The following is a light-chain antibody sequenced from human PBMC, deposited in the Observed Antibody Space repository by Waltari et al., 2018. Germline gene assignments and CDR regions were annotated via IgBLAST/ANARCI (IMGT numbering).Light chain of an antibody. CDR3: QQYGRSPYT. CDR2: GAS. CDR1: QSLSSTY. Sequence: EIVLTQSPGTLSLSPGERATLSCRASQSLSSTYLAWYQQKPGQAPRLLIYGASSRATGIPDRFSGSGSGTDFTLSISRLEPEDSAVYYCQQYGRSPYTFGQGTKREIK. J-gene: IGKJ2*01. V-gene: IGKV3-20*01.